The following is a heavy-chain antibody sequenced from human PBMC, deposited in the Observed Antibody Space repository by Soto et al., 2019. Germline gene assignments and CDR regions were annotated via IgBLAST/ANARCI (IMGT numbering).Heavy chain of an antibody. CDR3: AKDVVSGLLAYYYGMDV. Sequence: GGSLRLSCAASGFTFSSYAMSWVRQAPGKGLEWVSANSGSGGSTYYADSVKGRFTISRDNSKNTLYLQLNSLRAEDTAVYYCAKDVVSGLLAYYYGMDVWGQGTTVTVSS. CDR2: NSGSGGST. J-gene: IGHJ6*02. V-gene: IGHV3-23*01. D-gene: IGHD2-21*01. CDR1: GFTFSSYA.